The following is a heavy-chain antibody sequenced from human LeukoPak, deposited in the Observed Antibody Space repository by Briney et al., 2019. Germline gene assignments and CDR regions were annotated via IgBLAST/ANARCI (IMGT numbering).Heavy chain of an antibody. CDR1: GFAFGSEA. Sequence: PGGSLRLSCAVSGFAFGSEAMSWVRQSPARGLEWVASISPGGGTTYYADYVKGRFTISRDNSKNSLFVQMNSLRAEDTAVYYCAKGGAVTYGLFDYWGQGTLVTVSS. CDR3: AKGGAVTYGLFDY. D-gene: IGHD4-17*01. V-gene: IGHV3-23*01. J-gene: IGHJ4*02. CDR2: ISPGGGTT.